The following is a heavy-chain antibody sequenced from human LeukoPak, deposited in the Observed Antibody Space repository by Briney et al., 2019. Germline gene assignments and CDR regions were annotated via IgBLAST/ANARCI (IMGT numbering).Heavy chain of an antibody. Sequence: SETLTLSRTVSLGSISSSSYYGGWIRQPPGEGLVYIGSIYYSGSTYYNPSLKSRVTISVDTSKNQFSLTLSSVTAADTAVYYCARQDYGDNIDHWDQGTLVTVSS. CDR2: IYYSGST. J-gene: IGHJ5*02. CDR1: LGSISSSSYY. V-gene: IGHV4-39*01. D-gene: IGHD4-23*01. CDR3: ARQDYGDNIDH.